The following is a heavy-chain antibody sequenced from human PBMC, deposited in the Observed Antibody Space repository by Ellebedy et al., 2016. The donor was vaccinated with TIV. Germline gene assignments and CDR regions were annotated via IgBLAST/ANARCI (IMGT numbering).Heavy chain of an antibody. V-gene: IGHV3-21*01. CDR2: ISSSSTYI. CDR3: ARGVRGWHLDY. Sequence: GESLKISCAASGFTFNTYTMNWVRQAPGKGLEWVSSISSSSTYIYYGDSVKGRFTISRDNAKNSLYLEMSSLRAEDTAVYYCARGVRGWHLDYWGQGTLVTVSS. CDR1: GFTFNTYT. J-gene: IGHJ4*01. D-gene: IGHD6-19*01.